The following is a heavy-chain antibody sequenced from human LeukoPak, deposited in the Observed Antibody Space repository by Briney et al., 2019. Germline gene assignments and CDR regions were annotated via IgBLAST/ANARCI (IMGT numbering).Heavy chain of an antibody. CDR2: LNKDGSEK. V-gene: IGHV3-7*01. J-gene: IGHJ6*03. CDR3: ARAASPAKIYYFYMDV. D-gene: IGHD2-15*01. Sequence: PGGSLRLSCAASGFTFSSYWMSWVRQAPGKGLEWVANLNKDGSEKYHVDSVKGRFTISRDNAKNSLYLQMNGLRAEDTAVYYCARAASPAKIYYFYMDVWGKGTTVTVSS. CDR1: GFTFSSYW.